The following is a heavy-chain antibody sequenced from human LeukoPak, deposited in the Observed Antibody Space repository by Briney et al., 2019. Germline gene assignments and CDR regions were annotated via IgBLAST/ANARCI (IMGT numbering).Heavy chain of an antibody. CDR1: GGSISSGGYY. CDR2: IYYSGST. D-gene: IGHD6-13*01. V-gene: IGHV4-31*03. Sequence: SETLSLTCTVSGGSISSGGYYWSWLRQHPGKGLEWIGYIYYSGSTYYNPSLKSRVTISVDTSKNQFSLKLSSVTAADTAVYYCARYSSSWYGFDPWGQGTLSPSPQ. CDR3: ARYSSSWYGFDP. J-gene: IGHJ5*02.